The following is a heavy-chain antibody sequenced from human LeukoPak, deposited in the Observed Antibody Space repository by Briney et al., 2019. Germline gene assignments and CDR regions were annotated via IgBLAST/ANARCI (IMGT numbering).Heavy chain of an antibody. CDR3: ARRIVGAGPFDY. D-gene: IGHD1-26*01. J-gene: IGHJ4*02. V-gene: IGHV3-23*01. CDR2: ISGSGGST. Sequence: TGGSLRLSCAASGFTFSSYAMSWVRQAPGKGLEWVSAISGSGGSTYYADSVKGRFTISRDNAKNTLYLQMSSLRAEDTAVYYCARRIVGAGPFDYWGQGTLVTVSS. CDR1: GFTFSSYA.